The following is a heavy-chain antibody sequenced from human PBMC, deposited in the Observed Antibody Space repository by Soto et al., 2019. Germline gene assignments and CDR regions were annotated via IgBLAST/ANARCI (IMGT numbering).Heavy chain of an antibody. CDR2: IYYSGST. J-gene: IGHJ4*02. CDR1: GGSISISSYY. CDR3: ASVLYYDFWSGYPRSTFYFDY. V-gene: IGHV4-39*01. Sequence: SETLSLTCTVSGGSISISSYYWCWIRHPPGKGLEWIGSIYYSGSTYYNPSLKSRVTISVDTSKNQFSLKLSSVTAADTAVYYCASVLYYDFWSGYPRSTFYFDYWGQGTLVTVSS. D-gene: IGHD3-3*01.